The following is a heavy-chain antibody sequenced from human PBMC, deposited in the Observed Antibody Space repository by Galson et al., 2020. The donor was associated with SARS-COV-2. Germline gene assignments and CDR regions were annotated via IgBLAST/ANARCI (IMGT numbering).Heavy chain of an antibody. CDR3: TSGYCSSSTCYPEFDP. Sequence: GGSLRLSCVASGFTFSGSAIHWVRQASGKGLEWVGRIKSKANSYATAYAASVKGRFTMSRDDSKNTAYLQMNSLKTEDTALYYCTSGYCSSSTCYPEFDPWGQGTLVTVSS. V-gene: IGHV3-73*01. CDR2: IKSKANSYAT. CDR1: GFTFSGSA. D-gene: IGHD2-2*01. J-gene: IGHJ5*02.